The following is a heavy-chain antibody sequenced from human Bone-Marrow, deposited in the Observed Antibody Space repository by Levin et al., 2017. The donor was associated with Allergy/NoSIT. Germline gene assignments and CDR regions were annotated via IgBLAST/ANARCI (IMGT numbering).Heavy chain of an antibody. Sequence: SETLSLTCTVSGGSIISTSYSWGWIRQPPGKGLEWIATIYYSGSTYYNPSLKSRVTISVDTSQNQFSLQLSSVSDADTALYYCARHILTRSYEGGFDYWGQGTLVTVSS. D-gene: IGHD1-26*01. CDR3: ARHILTRSYEGGFDY. CDR2: IYYSGST. V-gene: IGHV4-39*01. J-gene: IGHJ4*02. CDR1: GGSIISTSYS.